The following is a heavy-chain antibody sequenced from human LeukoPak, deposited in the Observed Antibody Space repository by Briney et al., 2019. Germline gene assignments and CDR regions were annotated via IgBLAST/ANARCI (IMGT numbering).Heavy chain of an antibody. J-gene: IGHJ4*02. CDR3: AKEGFYCSGGSCYPDY. V-gene: IGHV3-23*01. CDR2: ISGSGGST. Sequence: GGSLRLSCAASGFTFSSYAMSWVRQAPGKGLEWVSAISGSGGSTYYADSVKGRVTISRDNSKNTLYLQMNSLRAEDTAVYYCAKEGFYCSGGSCYPDYWGQGTLVTVSS. CDR1: GFTFSSYA. D-gene: IGHD2-15*01.